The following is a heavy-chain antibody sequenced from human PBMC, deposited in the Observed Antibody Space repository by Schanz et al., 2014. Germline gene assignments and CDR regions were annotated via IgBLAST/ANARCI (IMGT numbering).Heavy chain of an antibody. J-gene: IGHJ3*01. CDR1: GFTVSSNY. CDR3: ARDGGRDGYNLAFDV. CDR2: VYMSAAST. V-gene: IGHV3-53*01. D-gene: IGHD5-12*01. Sequence: EVLLVESGGGLIQPGGSLRLSCAVSGFTVSSNYMSWVRQAPGKGLEWVSTVYMSAASTRYADSVKGRFIISRDSSKNTLFLQMNSLRAEDTAVYFCARDGGRDGYNLAFDVWGQGTLVTVSS.